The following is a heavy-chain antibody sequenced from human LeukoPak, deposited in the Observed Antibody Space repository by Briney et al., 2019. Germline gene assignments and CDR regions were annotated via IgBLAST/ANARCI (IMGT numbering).Heavy chain of an antibody. CDR1: GYNFTTYW. CDR2: FYPGDSDT. Sequence: GASPQISCEGSGYNFTTYWIGRVRHLHGKGLEWMGLFYPGDSDTRYSPAFQGRVTISVDRSISTAYLQWSSLKASDTAIYYCARHRSWGSGFFDSWGQGTLVTVSS. V-gene: IGHV5-51*01. J-gene: IGHJ4*02. CDR3: ARHRSWGSGFFDS. D-gene: IGHD7-27*01.